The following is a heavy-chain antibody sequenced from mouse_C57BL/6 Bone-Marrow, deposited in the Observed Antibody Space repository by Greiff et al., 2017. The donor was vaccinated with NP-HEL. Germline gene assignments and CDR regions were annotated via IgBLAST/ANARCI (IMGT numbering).Heavy chain of an antibody. Sequence: VQPQQSGAELVKPGASVKLFCQASGYTFHSYWMHWVKQRPGQGLEWIGMIHPNSGSTNYNEKFKSKATLTVDKSSSTAYMQLSSLTSEDSAVYYCLNYAMDYWGQGTSVTVSS. J-gene: IGHJ4*01. CDR3: LNYAMDY. CDR2: IHPNSGST. CDR1: GYTFHSYW. V-gene: IGHV1-64*01.